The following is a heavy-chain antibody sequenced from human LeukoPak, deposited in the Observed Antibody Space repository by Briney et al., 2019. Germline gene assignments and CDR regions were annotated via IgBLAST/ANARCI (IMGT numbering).Heavy chain of an antibody. Sequence: ASVKVSCKASGYTFTSYGISWVRQAPGQGLEWMGWISAYNGNTNYAQKLQGRVTMTTDTSTSTAYMELRSLRSDDTAVYYCARVRGDYDSSGYYYVDAFDIWGQGTMVTVSS. J-gene: IGHJ3*02. D-gene: IGHD3-22*01. V-gene: IGHV1-18*01. CDR2: ISAYNGNT. CDR1: GYTFTSYG. CDR3: ARVRGDYDSSGYYYVDAFDI.